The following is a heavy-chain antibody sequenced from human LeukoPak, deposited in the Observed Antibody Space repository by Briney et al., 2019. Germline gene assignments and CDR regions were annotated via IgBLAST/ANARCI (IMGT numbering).Heavy chain of an antibody. CDR1: GFTFSSYA. D-gene: IGHD2-8*01. Sequence: GGSLRLSCAASGFTFSSYAMSWLRQAPGKGLEWVSTISASGGSTYFADSVRGRFTVSRDNSKNTLYLQMNSLRADDTAVYYCATDDNGYSYYGMDVSGQGTTVTVSS. J-gene: IGHJ6*02. CDR3: ATDDNGYSYYGMDV. V-gene: IGHV3-23*01. CDR2: ISASGGST.